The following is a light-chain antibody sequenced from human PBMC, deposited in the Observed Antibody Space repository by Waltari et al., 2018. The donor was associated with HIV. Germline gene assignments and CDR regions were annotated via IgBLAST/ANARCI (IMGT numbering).Light chain of an antibody. CDR1: SSDVGGYNY. CDR2: EVT. Sequence: QSALTQPPSASGSPGQSVTISCTGTSSDVGGYNYVPWYQQHPGKAPKRMIYEVTKRPSGVPDRFSGSKSGNTASLTVSGLQAEDEADYYCSSYAGTNNLLFGGGTKLTVL. J-gene: IGLJ2*01. CDR3: SSYAGTNNLL. V-gene: IGLV2-8*01.